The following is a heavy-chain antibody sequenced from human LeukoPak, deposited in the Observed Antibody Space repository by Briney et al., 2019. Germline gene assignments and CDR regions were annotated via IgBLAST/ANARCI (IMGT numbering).Heavy chain of an antibody. J-gene: IGHJ5*02. V-gene: IGHV3-7*01. CDR3: ARPGGYDILSGYYMTGFDP. Sequence: GGSLRLSCAASGFTFSSYWMSWVRQAPGKGLEWVANIKQDGSEKYYADSVKGRLTISRDNAKNSLYLQMNSLRAEDTAVYYCARPGGYDILSGYYMTGFDPWGQGTLVTVSS. CDR1: GFTFSSYW. CDR2: IKQDGSEK. D-gene: IGHD3-9*01.